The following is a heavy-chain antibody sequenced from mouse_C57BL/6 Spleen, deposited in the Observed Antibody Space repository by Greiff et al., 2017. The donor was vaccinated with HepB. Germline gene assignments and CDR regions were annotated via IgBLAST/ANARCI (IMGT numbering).Heavy chain of an antibody. D-gene: IGHD1-1*01. CDR2: IDPSDSYT. J-gene: IGHJ2*01. V-gene: IGHV1-59*01. CDR1: GYTFTSYW. Sequence: VQLQQSGAELVRPGTSVKLSCKASGYTFTSYWMHWVKQRPGQGLEWIGVIDPSDSYTNYNQKFKGKATLTVDTSSSTAYMQLSSLTSEDSAVYYCARSLLRDFDYWGQGTTLTVSS. CDR3: ARSLLRDFDY.